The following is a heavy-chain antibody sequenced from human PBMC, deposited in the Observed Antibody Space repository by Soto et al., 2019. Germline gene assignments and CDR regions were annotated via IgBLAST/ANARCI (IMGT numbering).Heavy chain of an antibody. CDR3: ASANAGAFNI. V-gene: IGHV4-61*01. J-gene: IGHJ3*02. CDR1: GGSVTSGTYY. CDR2: IYYSGST. Sequence: QVQLQESGPGLVKPSATLSLTCTVSGGSVTSGTYYWSWIRQPPGKGLEYIGYIYYSGSTNYNPSLNSRVTISVDTPKNQFSLKLSSATAADTALYYCASANAGAFNIWGQGTMVTVSS.